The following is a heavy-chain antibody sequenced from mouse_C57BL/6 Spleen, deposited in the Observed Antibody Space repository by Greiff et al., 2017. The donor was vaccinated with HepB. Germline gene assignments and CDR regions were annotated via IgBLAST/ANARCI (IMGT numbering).Heavy chain of an antibody. D-gene: IGHD2-1*01. CDR2: IYPGDGDT. V-gene: IGHV1-82*01. Sequence: QVQLKESGPELVKPGASVKISCKASGYAFSSSWMNWVKQRPGKGLEWIGRIYPGDGDTNYNGKFKGKATLTADKSSSTAYMQLSSLTSEDSAVYFCARDHYGNFYYAMDYWGQGTSVTVSS. CDR3: ARDHYGNFYYAMDY. CDR1: GYAFSSSW. J-gene: IGHJ4*01.